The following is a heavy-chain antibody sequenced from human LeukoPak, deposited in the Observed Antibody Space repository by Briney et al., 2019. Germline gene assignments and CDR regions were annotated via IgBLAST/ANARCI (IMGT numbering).Heavy chain of an antibody. V-gene: IGHV4-39*07. CDR3: ARLTNMEKDVTPTYYMDV. J-gene: IGHJ6*03. Sequence: SGTLSLTCTVSGGSITTSYYWGWIRQPPGKGLEWIGSIYYTGSTYYNPSLKSRVTISVDTSKSQFSLKLSSVTAADTAVYYCARLTNMEKDVTPTYYMDVWGKGTTVTVSS. D-gene: IGHD2-8*01. CDR1: GGSITTSYY. CDR2: IYYTGST.